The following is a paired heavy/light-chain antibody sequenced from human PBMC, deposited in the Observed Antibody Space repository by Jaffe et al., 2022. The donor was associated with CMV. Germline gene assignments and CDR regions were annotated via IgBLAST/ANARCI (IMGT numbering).Heavy chain of an antibody. V-gene: IGHV3-48*02. CDR1: GFNFTPYS. Sequence: EVQLVESGGGLVQPGGSLRLSCAASGFNFTPYSMNWVRQAPGKGLEWVAYIGIGSSTIYYADSVKGRFTISRDDARNSLHLQMNSLRDEDTAVYFCARDRAWAFDVWGQGTMVTVSS. CDR3: ARDRAWAFDV. D-gene: IGHD3-10*01. J-gene: IGHJ3*01. CDR2: IGIGSSTI.
Light chain of an antibody. CDR3: SSYRNTSPLNWV. J-gene: IGLJ3*02. CDR1: SSDVGAYDY. V-gene: IGLV2-14*03. CDR2: AVT. Sequence: QSALTQPVSVSGSPGQSITISCTGTSSDVGAYDYVSWYQLHPGKAPRLMIYAVTDRPSGISNRFSGSKSGNTASLTITGLQPEDEADYYCSSYRNTSPLNWVFGGGTKLTVL.